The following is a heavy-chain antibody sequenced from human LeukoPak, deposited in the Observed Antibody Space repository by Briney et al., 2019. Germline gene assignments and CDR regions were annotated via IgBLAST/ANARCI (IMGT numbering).Heavy chain of an antibody. Sequence: GGSLRLSCAASGFTFDDYAMNWVRHVPGRGLEWVSGINWNGRITEYADSVKDRFTISRQNTKNSLYLYMNNLGGEDTALYFCARGSVQLWLRDTYYYMDVWGKGTTVTVSS. D-gene: IGHD5-18*01. J-gene: IGHJ6*03. CDR3: ARGSVQLWLRDTYYYMDV. CDR1: GFTFDDYA. CDR2: INWNGRIT. V-gene: IGHV3-20*04.